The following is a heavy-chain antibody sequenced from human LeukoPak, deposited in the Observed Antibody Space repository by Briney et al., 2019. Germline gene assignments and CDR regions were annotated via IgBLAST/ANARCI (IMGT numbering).Heavy chain of an antibody. CDR2: MNPNSGNT. V-gene: IGHV1-8*01. J-gene: IGHJ6*02. CDR1: GYTFTSYD. CDR3: AVSSIVLMVYAPYYYYGMDV. Sequence: ASVKVSCKASGYTFTSYDINWVRQAPGQGLEWMGWMNPNSGNTGYAQKFQGRVTMTRNTSISTAYMELSSLRSEDTAVYYCAVSSIVLMVYAPYYYYGMDVWGQGTTVTVSS. D-gene: IGHD2-8*01.